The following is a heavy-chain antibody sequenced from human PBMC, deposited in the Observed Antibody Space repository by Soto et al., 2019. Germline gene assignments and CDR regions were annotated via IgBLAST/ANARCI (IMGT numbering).Heavy chain of an antibody. Sequence: GASVKVSCKASGGTFSSYAISWVRQAPGQGLEWMGGIIPIFGTANYAQKFQGRVTITADESTSTAYMELSSLRSEDTAVYYCARDFGYSGYDATFDYWGQGTLVTVSS. D-gene: IGHD5-12*01. CDR3: ARDFGYSGYDATFDY. V-gene: IGHV1-69*13. J-gene: IGHJ4*02. CDR2: IIPIFGTA. CDR1: GGTFSSYA.